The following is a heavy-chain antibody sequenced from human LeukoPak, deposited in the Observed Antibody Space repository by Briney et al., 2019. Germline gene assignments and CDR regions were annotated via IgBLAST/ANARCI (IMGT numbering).Heavy chain of an antibody. Sequence: GGSLRLSCTASGFTFGDYAMSWFRQAPGKGLEWVGFIRSKAYGGTTEYAASVKGRFTISRDDSKSIAYLQMNSLKTEDTAVYYFPIIMIVVTPPQNVFDIWAKGTMVTVSS. CDR2: IRSKAYGGTT. D-gene: IGHD3-22*01. CDR1: GFTFGDYA. CDR3: PIIMIVVTPPQNVFDI. J-gene: IGHJ3*02. V-gene: IGHV3-49*03.